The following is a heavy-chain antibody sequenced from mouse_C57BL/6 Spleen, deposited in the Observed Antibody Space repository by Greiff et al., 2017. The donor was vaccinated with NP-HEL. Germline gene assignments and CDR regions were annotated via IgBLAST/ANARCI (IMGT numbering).Heavy chain of an antibody. CDR3: ARVTPITTVVPYFDY. CDR1: GYTFTDYY. J-gene: IGHJ2*01. CDR2: INPNNGGT. V-gene: IGHV1-26*01. D-gene: IGHD1-1*01. Sequence: EVQLQQSGPELVKPGASVKISCKASGYTFTDYYVNWVKQSHGKSLEWIGDINPNNGGTSYNQKFKGKATLTVDKSSSTAYMELRSLTSEDSAVYYCARVTPITTVVPYFDYWGQGTTLTVSS.